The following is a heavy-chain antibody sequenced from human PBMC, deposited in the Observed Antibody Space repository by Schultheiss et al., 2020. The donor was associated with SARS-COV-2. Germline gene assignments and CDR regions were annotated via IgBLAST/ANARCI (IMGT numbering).Heavy chain of an antibody. V-gene: IGHV3-30*03. CDR2: ISYDGTSP. CDR1: GFTFSYYG. Sequence: GGSLRLSCVVSGFTFSYYGMHWVRQAPGKGLEWVAVISYDGTSPYYADSVKGRFTISRDNSKNTLYLQMNSLRAEDTAVYYCEMGGSGLDVWGKGTTVTVSS. J-gene: IGHJ6*04. D-gene: IGHD3-10*01. CDR3: EMGGSGLDV.